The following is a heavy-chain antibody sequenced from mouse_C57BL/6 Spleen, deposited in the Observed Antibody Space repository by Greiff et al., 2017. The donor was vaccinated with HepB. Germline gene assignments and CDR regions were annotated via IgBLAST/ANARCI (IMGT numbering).Heavy chain of an antibody. V-gene: IGHV1-34*01. Sequence: VQLQQSGPELVKPGASVKMSCKASGYTFTDYYMHWVKQSHGKSLEWIGYIYPNNGGNGYNQKFKGKATLTVDKSSSTAYMELRSLTSEDAAVYDWSREGRLRRYVDVWGTGTTVTVAS. CDR1: GYTFTDYY. J-gene: IGHJ1*03. CDR3: SREGRLRRYVDV. D-gene: IGHD2-2*01. CDR2: IYPNNGGN.